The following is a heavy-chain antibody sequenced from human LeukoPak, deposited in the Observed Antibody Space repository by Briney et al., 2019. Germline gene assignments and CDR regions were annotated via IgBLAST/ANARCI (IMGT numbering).Heavy chain of an antibody. CDR1: GFTFSSSW. Sequence: GGSLRLSCAASGFTFSSSWMYWVRQAPGKVLVWVSRINSEESITTYADSVKGRFTISRDNAKNTLYLQMNSLRAEDTAVYYCARGLVPGFLDYWGQGTPVTVSS. J-gene: IGHJ4*02. V-gene: IGHV3-74*01. D-gene: IGHD4-11*01. CDR3: ARGLVPGFLDY. CDR2: INSEESIT.